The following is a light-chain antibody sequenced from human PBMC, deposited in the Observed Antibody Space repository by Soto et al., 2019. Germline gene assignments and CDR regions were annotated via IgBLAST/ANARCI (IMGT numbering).Light chain of an antibody. CDR3: STYVGSKII. V-gene: IGLV2-8*01. CDR1: SSDVGANDY. CDR2: EVS. J-gene: IGLJ2*01. Sequence: QSALTQPPSASGSPGQSVTIPCTGTSSDVGANDYVSWYQQHPGKAPKIMIYEVSKRPSGVPDRFSGSKSGNTASLTVSGLQAEDEADYYCSTYVGSKIIFGGGTKVTVL.